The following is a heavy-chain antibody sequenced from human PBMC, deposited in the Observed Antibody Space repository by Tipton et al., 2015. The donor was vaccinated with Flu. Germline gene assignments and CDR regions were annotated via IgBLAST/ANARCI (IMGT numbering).Heavy chain of an antibody. CDR1: GESMGINYY. CDR3: AREWDYYDSSGYFVS. D-gene: IGHD3-22*01. J-gene: IGHJ5*01. V-gene: IGHV4-38-2*02. Sequence: TLSLTCSVSGESMGINYYWGWIRQPPGEGLEWIGNIHRSGNTYHNPSLRSRVTIAVDGPKNQFSLRLTSVTAADTAVYYCAREWDYYDSSGYFVSWGQGSLVTVSS. CDR2: IHRSGNT.